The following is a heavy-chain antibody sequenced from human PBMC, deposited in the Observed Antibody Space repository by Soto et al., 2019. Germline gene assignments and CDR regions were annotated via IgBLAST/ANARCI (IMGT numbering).Heavy chain of an antibody. J-gene: IGHJ5*02. CDR2: INPNSGGT. D-gene: IGHD2-2*01. V-gene: IGHV1-2*04. Sequence: ASVKVSCKASGYTFTGYYMHWVRQAPGQGLEWMGWINPNSGGTNYAQKFQGWVTMTRDTSISTAYMELSRLRSDDTAVYYCARGGSTSSHNWFDPWGQGTLVTVSS. CDR3: ARGGSTSSHNWFDP. CDR1: GYTFTGYY.